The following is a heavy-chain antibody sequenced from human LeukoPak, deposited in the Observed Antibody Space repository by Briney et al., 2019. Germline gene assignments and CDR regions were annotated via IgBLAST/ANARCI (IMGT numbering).Heavy chain of an antibody. CDR1: GFTFSSYE. Sequence: GGSLRLSCVASGFTFSSYEMTWVRQAPGKGLEWLSYISSSGSTIYYADSVKGRFTVSRDNAKNSLYLQMNSLRAEDTALYYCARDKIDGAFDYWGQGTLVTVSS. CDR3: ARDKIDGAFDY. CDR2: ISSSGSTI. J-gene: IGHJ4*02. D-gene: IGHD4-17*01. V-gene: IGHV3-48*03.